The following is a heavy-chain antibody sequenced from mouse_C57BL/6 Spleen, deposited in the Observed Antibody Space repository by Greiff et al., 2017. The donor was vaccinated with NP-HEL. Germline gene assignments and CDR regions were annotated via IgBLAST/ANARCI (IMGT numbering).Heavy chain of an antibody. J-gene: IGHJ1*03. D-gene: IGHD2-3*01. CDR2: INPSNGGT. CDR3: AREGIYDGPFDV. Sequence: VQLQQSGTELVKPGASVKLSCKASGYTFTSYWMHWVKQRPGQGLEWIGNINPSNGGTNYNEKFKSKATLTVDKSSSTAYMQLSSLTSEDSAVYYCAREGIYDGPFDVWGTGTTVTVSS. CDR1: GYTFTSYW. V-gene: IGHV1-53*01.